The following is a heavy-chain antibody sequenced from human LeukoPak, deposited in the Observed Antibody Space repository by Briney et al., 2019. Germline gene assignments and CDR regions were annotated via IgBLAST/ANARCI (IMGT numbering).Heavy chain of an antibody. CDR1: GYSFTSYW. J-gene: IGHJ6*03. CDR3: ARGVPYSSSSPYYYYYYMDV. CDR2: IYPGDSDT. V-gene: IGHV5-51*01. D-gene: IGHD6-6*01. Sequence: GESLKISCKGSGYSFTSYWIGWVRQMPGKGLEWMGIIYPGDSDTRYSPSFQGQVTISADKSISTAYLQWSSLKASDTAMYYCARGVPYSSSSPYYYYYYMDVWGKGTTVTVSS.